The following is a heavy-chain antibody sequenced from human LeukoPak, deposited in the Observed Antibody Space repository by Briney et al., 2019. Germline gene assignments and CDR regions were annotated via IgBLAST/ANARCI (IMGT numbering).Heavy chain of an antibody. Sequence: ASVKVSCKASGYTFTSYYMHWVRQAPGQGLEWMGIINPSGGSTSYAQKFQGRVTMTRDTSTSTVYMELSSLRSEDTAVYYRARGLDIVGDIRPFDYWGQGTLVTVSS. J-gene: IGHJ4*02. V-gene: IGHV1-46*01. CDR2: INPSGGST. D-gene: IGHD1-26*01. CDR3: ARGLDIVGDIRPFDY. CDR1: GYTFTSYY.